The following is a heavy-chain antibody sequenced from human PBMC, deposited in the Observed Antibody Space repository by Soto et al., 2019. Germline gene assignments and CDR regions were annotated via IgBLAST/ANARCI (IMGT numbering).Heavy chain of an antibody. V-gene: IGHV3-33*01. CDR3: ARDEGIAVAVAYYFDY. J-gene: IGHJ4*02. CDR1: GFTFSSYG. D-gene: IGHD6-19*01. CDR2: IWYDGSNK. Sequence: QVQLVESGGGVVQPGRSLRLSCAASGFTFSSYGMRWVRQAPGTGLEWVAVIWYDGSNKYYADSVKGRFTISRDNSKNTLYLQMNSLRAEDTAVYYCARDEGIAVAVAYYFDYWGQGTLVTVSS.